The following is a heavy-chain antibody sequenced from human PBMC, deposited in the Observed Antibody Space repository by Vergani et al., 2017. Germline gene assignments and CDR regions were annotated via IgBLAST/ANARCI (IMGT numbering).Heavy chain of an antibody. V-gene: IGHV1-69*02. CDR2: IIPILGIA. CDR1: GGTFSSYT. Sequence: QVPLVQSGAEVKKPGSSVKVSCKASGGTFSSYTISWVRQAPGQGLEWMGRIIPILGIANYAQKFQGRVTITADKSTSTADMDLSSLRSEDTAVYYCARIPAITGHRWAFDIWGQGTMVTVSS. J-gene: IGHJ3*02. D-gene: IGHD1-20*01. CDR3: ARIPAITGHRWAFDI.